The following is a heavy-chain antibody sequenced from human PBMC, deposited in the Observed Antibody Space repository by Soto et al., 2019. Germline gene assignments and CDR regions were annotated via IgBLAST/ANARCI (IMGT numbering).Heavy chain of an antibody. CDR3: AGLEHHNWFDP. J-gene: IGHJ5*02. V-gene: IGHV4-39*01. CDR2: IYYSGSS. CDR1: GGYISTTIYY. D-gene: IGHD2-21*01. Sequence: PSETLCLTCTVSGGYISTTIYYWGWIRQPPGKGLEWIGSIYYSGSSYYNPSLKSRVTISVDTSKNQFSLKLISVTAADTAVYYCAGLEHHNWFDPWGQGTLVTVSS.